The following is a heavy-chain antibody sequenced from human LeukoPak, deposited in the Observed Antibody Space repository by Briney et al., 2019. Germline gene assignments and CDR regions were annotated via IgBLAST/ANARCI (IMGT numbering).Heavy chain of an antibody. V-gene: IGHV4-59*08. J-gene: IGHJ6*02. D-gene: IGHD2-15*01. Sequence: PSETLSLTCAVSGGSISSYYWSWIRQPPGKGLEGIGYVYYSGSTNYNPSLKSRVTISVDTSKNQFSLKLSSVTAADTAVYYCARLDGYCSGGSCYSGDYYGMDVWGQGTTVTVSS. CDR1: GGSISSYY. CDR2: VYYSGST. CDR3: ARLDGYCSGGSCYSGDYYGMDV.